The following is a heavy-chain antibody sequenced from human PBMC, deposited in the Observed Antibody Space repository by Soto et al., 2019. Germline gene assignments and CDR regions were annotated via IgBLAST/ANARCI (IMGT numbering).Heavy chain of an antibody. CDR3: ASNRDVVVVPAA. D-gene: IGHD2-2*01. J-gene: IGHJ4*02. CDR2: FSNGGST. Sequence: QLQLQESGPGLVKPSETLSLTCTVSGGSISSSSYYWGWLRQPPGKGLEWMGSFSNGGSTYYNPSLRGRVTISVDTSKNQFSLKLGSVTAADTAVYYCASNRDVVVVPAAGGQGTLVTVSS. V-gene: IGHV4-39*01. CDR1: GGSISSSSYY.